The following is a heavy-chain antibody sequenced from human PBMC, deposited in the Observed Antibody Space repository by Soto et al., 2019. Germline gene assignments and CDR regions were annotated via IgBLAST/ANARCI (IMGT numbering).Heavy chain of an antibody. CDR1: GGSISSSNW. V-gene: IGHV4-4*02. D-gene: IGHD2-2*01. CDR3: ARDPRYCSSTSCYGNWFDP. CDR2: IYHSGST. Sequence: TSETLSLTCAVSGGSISSSNWWSWVRQPPGKGLEWIGEIYHSGSTNYNPSLKSRVTISVDKSKNQFSLKLSSVTAADTAVYYCARDPRYCSSTSCYGNWFDPWGQGTLVTVSS. J-gene: IGHJ5*02.